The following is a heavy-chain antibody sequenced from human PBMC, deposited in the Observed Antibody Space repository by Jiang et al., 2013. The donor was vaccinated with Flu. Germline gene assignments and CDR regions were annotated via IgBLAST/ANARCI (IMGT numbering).Heavy chain of an antibody. V-gene: IGHV4-59*01. Sequence: PGLVKPSETLSLICTVSSGSISSYYWSWIRQPPGKGLEWVGYFYYSGSTNYNPSLKSRVTISVDTSKNQFSLKLSSVTAADTAVYYCARDPFYDSSPVYAFDIWGQGTMVTVSS. CDR2: FYYSGST. CDR1: SGSISSYY. CDR3: ARDPFYDSSPVYAFDI. J-gene: IGHJ3*02. D-gene: IGHD3-22*01.